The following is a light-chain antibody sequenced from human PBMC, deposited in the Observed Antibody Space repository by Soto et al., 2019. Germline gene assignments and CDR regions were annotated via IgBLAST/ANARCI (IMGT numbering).Light chain of an antibody. CDR1: TFNIGGNT. CDR3: AAWDDSLNGWV. V-gene: IGLV1-44*01. Sequence: QSVLTQPPSASGTPGQRVTISCSGSTFNIGGNTVNWYQQLPGTAPKLLIYTNNRRPSGVPDRFSGSKSGTSASLAISGLQSEDEADYYCAAWDDSLNGWVFGGGTKLTVL. CDR2: TNN. J-gene: IGLJ3*02.